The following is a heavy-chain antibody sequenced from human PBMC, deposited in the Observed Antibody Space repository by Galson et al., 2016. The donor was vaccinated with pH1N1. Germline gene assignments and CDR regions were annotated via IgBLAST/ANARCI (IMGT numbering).Heavy chain of an antibody. CDR1: GGTFSSYG. CDR2: ISPIFDMA. V-gene: IGHV1-69*10. D-gene: IGHD2-2*01. CDR3: ATKFKDLVFVPAAERQTHYNYGMDV. J-gene: IGHJ6*02. Sequence: SVKVSCKASGGTFSSYGVSWVRQAPGQGLEWMGGISPIFDMANYAPRFQGRVAITAETSTNTAYMKLSRLRSDDTAVYFCATKFKDLVFVPAAERQTHYNYGMDVWGHGTTVIVSS.